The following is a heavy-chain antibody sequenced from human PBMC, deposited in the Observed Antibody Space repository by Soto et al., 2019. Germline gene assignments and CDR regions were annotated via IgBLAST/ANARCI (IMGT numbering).Heavy chain of an antibody. J-gene: IGHJ4*02. V-gene: IGHV1-3*01. Sequence: ASVKVSFKASGYTFTSYAMHWVRQAPGQRLEWMGWINAGNGNTKYSQKFQGRVTITRDTSASTAYMELSSLRSEDTAVYYCARDLPGIAAAGIDYWGQGTLVTVSS. CDR2: INAGNGNT. CDR3: ARDLPGIAAAGIDY. D-gene: IGHD6-13*01. CDR1: GYTFTSYA.